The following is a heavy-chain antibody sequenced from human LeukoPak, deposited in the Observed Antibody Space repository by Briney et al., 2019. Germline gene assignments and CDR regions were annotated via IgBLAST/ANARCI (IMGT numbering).Heavy chain of an antibody. V-gene: IGHV5-51*01. J-gene: IGHJ6*03. CDR1: GYSFTSYW. CDR2: IYPGDSDT. Sequence: GESLKIPCKGSGYSFTSYWIGWVRQMPGKGLEWMGIIYPGDSDTRYSPSFQGQVTISADKSISTAYLQWSSPKASDTAMYYCARHHCSSTSCYLGYYYMDVWGKGTTVTVSS. CDR3: ARHHCSSTSCYLGYYYMDV. D-gene: IGHD2-2*01.